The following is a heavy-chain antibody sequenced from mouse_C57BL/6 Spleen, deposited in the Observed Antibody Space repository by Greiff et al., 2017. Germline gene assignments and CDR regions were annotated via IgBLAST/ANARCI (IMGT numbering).Heavy chain of an antibody. CDR2: IHPNSGST. V-gene: IGHV1-64*01. J-gene: IGHJ4*01. Sequence: QVQLKQPGAELVKPGASVKLSCKASGYTFTSYWMHWVKQRPGQGLEWIGMIHPNSGSTNYNEKFKSKATLTVDKSSSTAYMQLSSLTSEDSAVYYCARDGPYDYAMDYWGQGTSVTVSS. CDR1: GYTFTSYW. D-gene: IGHD2-10*02. CDR3: ARDGPYDYAMDY.